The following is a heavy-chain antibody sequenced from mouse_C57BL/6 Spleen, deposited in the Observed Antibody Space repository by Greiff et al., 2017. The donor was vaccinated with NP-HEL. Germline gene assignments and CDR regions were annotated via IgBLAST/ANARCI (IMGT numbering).Heavy chain of an antibody. V-gene: IGHV1-80*01. J-gene: IGHJ1*03. CDR3: ARGDYDERNLYCDV. Sequence: VKLMESGAELVKPGASVKISCKASGYTFSSYWMNWVKQRPGKGLEWIGQIYPGDGDTNYNGKFKGKATLTADKSSSTAYMQLSSLTSEDSAVYFCARGDYDERNLYCDVWGTGTTVTVSS. CDR1: GYTFSSYW. D-gene: IGHD2-4*01. CDR2: IYPGDGDT.